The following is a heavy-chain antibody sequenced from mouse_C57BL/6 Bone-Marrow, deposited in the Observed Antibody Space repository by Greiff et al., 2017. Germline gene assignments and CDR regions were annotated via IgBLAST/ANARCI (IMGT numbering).Heavy chain of an antibody. CDR3: ARTGARDY. Sequence: VQLMESGAELARPGASVKMSCKASGYTFTSYTMHWVRQRPGQGLEWIGYINPSSGYTKYNQKFKDKATLTADKSSSTAYMQLSSLTSEDSAVYYCARTGARDYWGQGTTLTVSS. D-gene: IGHD3-1*01. V-gene: IGHV1-4*01. J-gene: IGHJ2*01. CDR1: GYTFTSYT. CDR2: INPSSGYT.